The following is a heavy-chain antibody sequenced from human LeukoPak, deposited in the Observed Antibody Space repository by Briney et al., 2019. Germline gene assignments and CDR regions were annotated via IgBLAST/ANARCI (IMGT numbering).Heavy chain of an antibody. Sequence: RSLRLSCAASGFTFSSYAMHWVRQAPGKGLEWVAVISYDGSNKYYADSVKGRFTISRDNSKNTLYLQMNSLRAEDTAVYYCARAGDSSSWYYFDYWGQGTLVTVSS. V-gene: IGHV3-30-3*01. CDR2: ISYDGSNK. CDR3: ARAGDSSSWYYFDY. CDR1: GFTFSSYA. J-gene: IGHJ4*02. D-gene: IGHD6-13*01.